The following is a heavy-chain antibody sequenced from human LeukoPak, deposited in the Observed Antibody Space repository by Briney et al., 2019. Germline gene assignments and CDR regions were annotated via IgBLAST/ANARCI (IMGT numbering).Heavy chain of an antibody. Sequence: SDTLSLTCTVSGGSISSYYWSWIRQPPGKGLEWIGYIYYSGSTNYNPSLKSRVTISVDTSKNQFSLKLSSVTAADTAVYYCARTMATIVGNDAFDIWGQGTMVTVSS. V-gene: IGHV4-59*07. CDR2: IYYSGST. J-gene: IGHJ3*02. D-gene: IGHD5-24*01. CDR1: GGSISSYY. CDR3: ARTMATIVGNDAFDI.